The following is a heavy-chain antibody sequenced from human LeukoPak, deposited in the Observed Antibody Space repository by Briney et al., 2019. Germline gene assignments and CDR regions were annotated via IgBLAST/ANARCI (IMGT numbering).Heavy chain of an antibody. V-gene: IGHV5-51*01. Sequence: GESLKISCKASAYSFSNYWIGWVRQMPGKGLEWMGIIYPGDSDTRYSPSFQGQVTISADKSISTAYLQWSSLKASDTAMYYCARLIVVVKPDAFDIWGQGTMVTVSS. D-gene: IGHD2-2*01. CDR3: ARLIVVVKPDAFDI. CDR1: AYSFSNYW. J-gene: IGHJ3*02. CDR2: IYPGDSDT.